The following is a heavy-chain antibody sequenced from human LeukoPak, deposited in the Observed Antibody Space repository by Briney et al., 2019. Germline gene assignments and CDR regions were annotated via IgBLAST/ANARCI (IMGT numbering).Heavy chain of an antibody. Sequence: GGSLRLSCAASGFTVSSNYMGWVRQAPGKGLEWVSVIYSGGSTYYADSVKGRFTISRDNSKNTLYLQMNSLRAEDTAVYYCARELRFLEWLSRPYYYYMDVWGKGTTVTVPS. V-gene: IGHV3-53*01. CDR2: IYSGGST. CDR1: GFTVSSNY. J-gene: IGHJ6*03. D-gene: IGHD3-3*01. CDR3: ARELRFLEWLSRPYYYYMDV.